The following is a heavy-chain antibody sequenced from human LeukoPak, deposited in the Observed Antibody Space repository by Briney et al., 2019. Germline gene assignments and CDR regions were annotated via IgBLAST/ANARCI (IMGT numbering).Heavy chain of an antibody. CDR3: AKDHLAAHYDILTGYHNDY. V-gene: IGHV3-23*01. CDR1: GFTFSSYA. Sequence: GGSLRLSCAASGFTFSSYAMSWVRQAPGKGLEWVSAISGSGGSTYYADSVKGRFTISRDNSKNTLYLQMNSLRAEDTAVYYCAKDHLAAHYDILTGYHNDYWGQGTLVTVSS. D-gene: IGHD3-9*01. J-gene: IGHJ4*02. CDR2: ISGSGGST.